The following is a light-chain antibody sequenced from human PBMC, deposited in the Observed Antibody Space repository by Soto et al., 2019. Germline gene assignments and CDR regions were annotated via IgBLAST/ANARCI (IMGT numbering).Light chain of an antibody. J-gene: IGLJ2*01. Sequence: QSALTQPASVSGSPVQSMTISCTGTSSDVGGYNYVSWYQQHPGKAPKLMIYDVSNRPSGVSNRFSGSKSGNTASLTISGLQAEDEADYYCSSYTSSSTEVFGGGTKVTVL. CDR2: DVS. CDR1: SSDVGGYNY. V-gene: IGLV2-14*01. CDR3: SSYTSSSTEV.